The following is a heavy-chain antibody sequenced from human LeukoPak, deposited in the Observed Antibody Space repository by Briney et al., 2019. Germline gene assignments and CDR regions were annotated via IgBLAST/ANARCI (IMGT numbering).Heavy chain of an antibody. V-gene: IGHV4-39*07. D-gene: IGHD6-6*01. CDR2: IYYSGST. CDR1: GGSISSSSYY. J-gene: IGHJ4*02. CDR3: AVQRFCSSSSGVRN. Sequence: SETLSLTCTVSGGSISSSSYYWGWIRQPPGKGLEWTGSIYYSGSTYYNPSLKSRVTISVDTSKNQFSLKLTSVTAADTAVYYCAVQRFCSSSSGVRNWGQGTLVTVSS.